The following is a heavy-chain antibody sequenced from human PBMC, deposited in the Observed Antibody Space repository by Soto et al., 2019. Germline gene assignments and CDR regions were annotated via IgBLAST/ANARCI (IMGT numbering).Heavy chain of an antibody. D-gene: IGHD3-16*02. CDR1: GGTFSSYA. CDR2: IIPIFGTA. Sequence: SVKVSCKASGGTFSSYAISWVRQAPGQGLEWMGGIIPIFGTANYAQKFQGRVTITADESTSTAYMELSSLRSEDTAVYYCAPSTLGGVIRPSAWGQGTLVTISS. CDR3: APSTLGGVIRPSA. V-gene: IGHV1-69*13. J-gene: IGHJ4*02.